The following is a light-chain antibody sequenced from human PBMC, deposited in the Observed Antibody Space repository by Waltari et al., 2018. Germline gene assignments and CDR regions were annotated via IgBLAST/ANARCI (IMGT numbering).Light chain of an antibody. V-gene: IGLV4-69*01. J-gene: IGLJ3*02. Sequence: QRPWKGPGYLMKVNSDGSHGKGDRIPDRFSGASSGAGRYLTLASLQSEDEADYYCQTGGHGTWVFGGGTKLTVL. CDR2: VNSDGSH. CDR3: QTGGHGTWV.